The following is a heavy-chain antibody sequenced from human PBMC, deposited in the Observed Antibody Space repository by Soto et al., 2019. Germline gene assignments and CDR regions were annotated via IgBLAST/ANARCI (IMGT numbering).Heavy chain of an antibody. CDR3: AREFLLRFGELLRVGWFEP. V-gene: IGHV4-34*01. CDR2: INHSGST. CDR1: GGSFSGYY. D-gene: IGHD3-10*01. Sequence: ETLSLTCAVYGGSFSGYYWSWIRQPPGKGLEWIGEINHSGSTNYNPSLKSRVTISVDTSKNQFSLKLSSVTAADTAVYYCAREFLLRFGELLRVGWFEPWGQGTRVTVSS. J-gene: IGHJ5*02.